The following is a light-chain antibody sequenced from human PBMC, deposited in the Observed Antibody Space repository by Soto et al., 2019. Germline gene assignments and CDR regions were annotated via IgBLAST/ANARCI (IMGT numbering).Light chain of an antibody. J-gene: IGKJ1*01. CDR3: QQYNSYPWT. V-gene: IGKV1-5*03. Sequence: DIQMTKSPSTLSASVGDRVTITCRASQTISSWLAWYQQKPGKAPNLLIYKASNLESGVPLRFSGSGSGTDVTLTISSLQPDDFATYYCQQYNSYPWTFGQGTKVEFK. CDR2: KAS. CDR1: QTISSW.